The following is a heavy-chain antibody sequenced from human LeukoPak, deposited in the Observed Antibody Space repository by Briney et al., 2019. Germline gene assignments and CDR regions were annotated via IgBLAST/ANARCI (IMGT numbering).Heavy chain of an antibody. CDR3: ARLSCNYAFDY. J-gene: IGHJ4*02. D-gene: IGHD5-24*01. CDR2: ISSSSSTI. V-gene: IGHV3-48*04. CDR1: GFTFSSYS. Sequence: GGSLRLSCAASGFTFSSYSMNWVRQAPGKGLEWASYISSSSSTIYYADSVKGRFTISRDNAKNSLYLQMNSLRAEDTAVYYCARLSCNYAFDYWGQGTLVTVSS.